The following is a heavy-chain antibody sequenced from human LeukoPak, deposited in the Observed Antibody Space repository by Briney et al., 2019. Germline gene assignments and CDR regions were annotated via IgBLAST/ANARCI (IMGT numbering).Heavy chain of an antibody. V-gene: IGHV3-53*01. CDR2: IYSGGST. J-gene: IGHJ4*02. CDR1: GFTVSSNY. CDR3: ARGKTVIQPFDY. Sequence: GSLRLSCAASGFTVSSNYMSWVRPAPGKGLEWVSVIYSGGSTYYADSVKGQFTISRDNSKNTLYLQMNSLRAEDTAVYYCARGKTVIQPFDYWGQGTLVTVS. D-gene: IGHD4-17*01.